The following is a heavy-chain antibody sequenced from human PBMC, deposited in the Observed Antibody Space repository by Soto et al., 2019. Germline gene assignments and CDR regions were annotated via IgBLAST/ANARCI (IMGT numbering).Heavy chain of an antibody. CDR3: AKFFVETGGSSGWPWSFHF. CDR2: ISGTGGTT. D-gene: IGHD6-25*01. CDR1: GVTFSRSA. J-gene: IGHJ4*02. V-gene: IGHV3-23*01. Sequence: SQRLSCAASGVTFSRSAMRWFRQATGKGLEWVSAISGTGGTTYYADSVKGRFTISRDNSRNTLHLQMNSLRAEDTAIYYCAKFFVETGGSSGWPWSFHFCGQGTLVTVSS.